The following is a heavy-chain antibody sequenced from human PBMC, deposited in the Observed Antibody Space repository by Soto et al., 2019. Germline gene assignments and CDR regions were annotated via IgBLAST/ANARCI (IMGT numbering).Heavy chain of an antibody. CDR1: GGTFSSYA. CDR3: ASGGAYDFWSGYSD. CDR2: IIPIFGTA. D-gene: IGHD3-3*01. V-gene: IGHV1-69*13. J-gene: IGHJ4*02. Sequence: ASVKVSCKASGGTFSSYAISWVRQAPGQGLEWMGGIIPIFGTANYAQKFQGRVTITADESTSTAYMELSSLRSEDTAVYYCASGGAYDFWSGYSDWGQGTLVTVSS.